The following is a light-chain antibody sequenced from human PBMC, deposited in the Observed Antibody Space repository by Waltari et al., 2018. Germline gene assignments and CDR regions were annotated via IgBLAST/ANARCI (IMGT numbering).Light chain of an antibody. CDR3: QQCSTWPRVT. CDR2: DAS. V-gene: IGKV3-11*01. Sequence: EIVLTQSPATLSLSPGERATLSCRASQSVSSSLAWYQQKPGQVPRLLIYDASNMATGIPARFGGSGSGTDFTLTISSLEPEDFAVYYCQQCSTWPRVTFGGGTKVEMK. CDR1: QSVSSS. J-gene: IGKJ4*01.